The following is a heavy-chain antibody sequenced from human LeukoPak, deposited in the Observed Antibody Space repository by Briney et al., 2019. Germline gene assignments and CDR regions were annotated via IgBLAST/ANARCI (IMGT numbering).Heavy chain of an antibody. D-gene: IGHD3-10*01. J-gene: IGHJ4*02. Sequence: GGSLRLSCAASGFTFSSYAMSWVRQAPGKGLEWVSAISGSGGSTCYADSVKGRFTISRDNSKNTLYLQMNSLRAEDTAVYYCAKDSVRGVIRGPFDYWGQGTLVTVSS. V-gene: IGHV3-23*01. CDR1: GFTFSSYA. CDR2: ISGSGGST. CDR3: AKDSVRGVIRGPFDY.